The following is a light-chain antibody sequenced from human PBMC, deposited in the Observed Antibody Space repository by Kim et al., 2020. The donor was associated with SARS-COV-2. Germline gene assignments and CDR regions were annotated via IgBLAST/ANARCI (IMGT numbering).Light chain of an antibody. V-gene: IGLV2-14*03. CDR1: SSDVGNYNY. J-gene: IGLJ2*01. Sequence: QSALTQPASVSGSPGQSITISCTGTSSDVGNYNYVSWYQHHPGEAPKVMFYDVTKRPSGVSNRFFGSKSGNTASLTISGLQTEDEADYYCCSYASSGTLIFGGGTQLTVL. CDR3: CSYASSGTLI. CDR2: DVT.